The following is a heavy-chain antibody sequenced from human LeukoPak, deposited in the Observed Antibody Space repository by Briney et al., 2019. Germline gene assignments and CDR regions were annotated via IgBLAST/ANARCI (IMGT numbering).Heavy chain of an antibody. J-gene: IGHJ1*01. CDR3: ARVQGGYFPEYFQH. CDR1: GGTFSSYA. Sequence: SVKVSCKASGGTFSSYAISWVRQAPGQGLEWMGRIIPIFGTANYAQKFQGRVTITTDESTSTAYMELSSLRSEDTAVYYCARVQGGYFPEYFQHWGQGTLVTVSS. CDR2: IIPIFGTA. V-gene: IGHV1-69*05. D-gene: IGHD3-22*01.